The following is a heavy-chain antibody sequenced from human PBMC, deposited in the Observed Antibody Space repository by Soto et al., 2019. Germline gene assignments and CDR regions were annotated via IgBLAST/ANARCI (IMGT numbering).Heavy chain of an antibody. D-gene: IGHD2-15*01. V-gene: IGHV3-30*18. CDR3: AKDHPRYCSGGSCYPFDY. CDR1: GFTFSSYG. Sequence: GGSLRLSCAASGFTFSSYGMHWVRQAPGKGLEWVAVISYDGSNKYYADSVKGRFTISRDNSKNTPYLQMNSLRAEDTAVYYCAKDHPRYCSGGSCYPFDYWGQGTLVTVSS. CDR2: ISYDGSNK. J-gene: IGHJ4*02.